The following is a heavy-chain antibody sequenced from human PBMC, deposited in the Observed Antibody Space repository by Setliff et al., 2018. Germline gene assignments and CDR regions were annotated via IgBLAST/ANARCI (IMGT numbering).Heavy chain of an antibody. CDR3: ISLWLGYYGLDV. D-gene: IGHD5-18*01. CDR1: GFMFGSYA. CDR2: ISYDGSHD. Sequence: PGGSLRLSCTASGFMFGSYAMHWVRQAPGRGPEWLAVISYDGSHDYYADSVRGRFTISRDDSKNTLYLQMNSLKTEDTAVYYCISLWLGYYGLDVWGQGTTVTVSS. V-gene: IGHV3-30-3*01. J-gene: IGHJ6*02.